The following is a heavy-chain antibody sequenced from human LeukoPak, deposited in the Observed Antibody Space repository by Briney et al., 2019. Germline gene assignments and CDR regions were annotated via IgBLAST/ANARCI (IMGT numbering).Heavy chain of an antibody. J-gene: IGHJ6*02. CDR2: ISSSSSYI. Sequence: GGSLTLSCAASGFTFSSYSMNWVRQAPGKGLEWVSSISSSSSYIYYADSVKGRFTISRDNAKNSLYLQMNSLRAEDTAVYYCARESRGYRYGYYYYYDMDVWGQGTTVTVSS. D-gene: IGHD5-18*01. CDR3: ARESRGYRYGYYYYYDMDV. V-gene: IGHV3-21*01. CDR1: GFTFSSYS.